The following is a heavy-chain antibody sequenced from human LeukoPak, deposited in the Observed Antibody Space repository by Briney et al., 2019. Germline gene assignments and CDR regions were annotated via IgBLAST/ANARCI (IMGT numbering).Heavy chain of an antibody. CDR2: ISSSGSTI. CDR1: GGSISSGGYY. D-gene: IGHD1-26*01. V-gene: IGHV3-11*01. CDR3: ARDGGTKDFDY. Sequence: LSLTCTVSGGSISSGGYYWSRIRRAGGKGLEWVSYISSSGSTIYYADSVKGRFTISRDNAKNSLYLQMNSLRAEDTAVYYCARDGGTKDFDYWGQGALVTVSS. J-gene: IGHJ4*02.